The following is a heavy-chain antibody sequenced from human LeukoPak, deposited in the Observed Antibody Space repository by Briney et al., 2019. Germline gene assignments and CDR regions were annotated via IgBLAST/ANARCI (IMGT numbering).Heavy chain of an antibody. D-gene: IGHD3-3*01. Sequence: PSETLSLTCAVYGGSFSGYNWSWIRQPPGKGLERIGEINHSGSTNSNPYLKSRVTISVDTSKNQLSLKLSSVTAADTAVYYCASAQAETYDFWSGYSQPVDYWGQGTLVTVSS. CDR3: ASAQAETYDFWSGYSQPVDY. CDR1: GGSFSGYN. J-gene: IGHJ4*02. V-gene: IGHV4-34*01. CDR2: INHSGST.